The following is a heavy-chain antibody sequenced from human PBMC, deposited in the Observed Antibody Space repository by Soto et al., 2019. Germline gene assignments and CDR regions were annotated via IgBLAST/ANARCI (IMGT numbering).Heavy chain of an antibody. CDR3: ARANWLVYSYGPHFDY. D-gene: IGHD5-18*01. J-gene: IGHJ4*02. V-gene: IGHV4-31*03. CDR1: GGSISSGGYY. Sequence: LSLTCTVSGGSISSGGYYWSWIRQHPGKGLEWTGYIYYSGSTYYNPSLKSRVTISVDTSKNQFSLKLSSVTAADTAVYYCARANWLVYSYGPHFDYWGQGTLVTVAS. CDR2: IYYSGST.